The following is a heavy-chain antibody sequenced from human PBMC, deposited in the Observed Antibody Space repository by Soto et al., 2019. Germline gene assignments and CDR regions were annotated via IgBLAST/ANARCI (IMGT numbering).Heavy chain of an antibody. CDR3: ARGQLD. CDR2: IYYSGIT. D-gene: IGHD1-1*01. CDR1: GGSISSGVYY. Sequence: LSLTCTVSGGSISSGVYYWTWIRQHPGKGLEWIGYIYYSGITYYNPSLKSRVTISVDTSKNQFSLKLSSVTAADTAVYYCARGQLDWGQGTLVTVSS. V-gene: IGHV4-31*03. J-gene: IGHJ4*02.